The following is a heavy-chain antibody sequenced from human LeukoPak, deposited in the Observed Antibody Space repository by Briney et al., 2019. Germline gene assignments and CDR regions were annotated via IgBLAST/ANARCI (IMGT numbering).Heavy chain of an antibody. D-gene: IGHD3-22*01. CDR3: ERNPYYYDSSGYGY. V-gene: IGHV1-46*01. CDR2: INPSGGST. CDR1: RYTFTSYY. J-gene: IGHJ4*02. Sequence: GSVKVSCKSSRYTFTSYYMHWVRQAPGQGLEWMGIINPSGGSTSYAQKFQGRVTMTRDMSTSTVYMELSSLRSEDTAVYYCERNPYYYDSSGYGYWGQGTLVTVSS.